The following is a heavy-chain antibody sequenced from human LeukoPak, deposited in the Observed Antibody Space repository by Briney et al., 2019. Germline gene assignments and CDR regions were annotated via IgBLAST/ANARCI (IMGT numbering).Heavy chain of an antibody. CDR1: GGSTSSYY. D-gene: IGHD3-16*02. CDR2: IYYSGST. J-gene: IGHJ4*02. CDR3: ARWFGGVIN. Sequence: PSETLSLTCTVSGGSTSSYYWSWIRQPPGKGLEWIGYIYYSGSTNYNPSLKSRVTISVDTSKIQFSLKLSSVTAADTAVYYCARWFGGVINWGQGTLVTVSS. V-gene: IGHV4-59*01.